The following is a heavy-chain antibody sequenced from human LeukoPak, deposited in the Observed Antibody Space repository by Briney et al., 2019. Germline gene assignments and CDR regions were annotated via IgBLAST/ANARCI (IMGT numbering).Heavy chain of an antibody. V-gene: IGHV3-30*02. CDR1: GFTFSSYG. J-gene: IGHJ6*03. D-gene: IGHD6-6*01. Sequence: GGSLRLSCAASGFTFSSYGMHWVRQAPGKGLEWVAFIRYDGSNKYYADSVKGRFTISRDNSKNTLYLQMNSLRAEDTAVYYCAKDENSSSSGDYYMDVWGKGTTVTVSS. CDR2: IRYDGSNK. CDR3: AKDENSSSSGDYYMDV.